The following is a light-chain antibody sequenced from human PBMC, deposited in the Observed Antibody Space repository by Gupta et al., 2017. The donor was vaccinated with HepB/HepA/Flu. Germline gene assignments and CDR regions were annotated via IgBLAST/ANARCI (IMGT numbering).Light chain of an antibody. V-gene: IGLV1-44*01. CDR3: AVWTDSPYSPV. Sequence: QLILTQSPSTLGTPGQWLPIPCPGSSANIGGNTVIWYQQFPETAPSLLIYNDDQRPSGGAYRFSGSRSGTSTALAISGLRSEDEAEYYCAVWTDSPYSPVFGGGTKVTVL. CDR2: NDD. CDR1: SANIGGNT. J-gene: IGLJ2*01.